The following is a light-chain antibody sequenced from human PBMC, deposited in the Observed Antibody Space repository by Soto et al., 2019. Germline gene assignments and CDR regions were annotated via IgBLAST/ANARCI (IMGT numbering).Light chain of an antibody. CDR2: WAS. Sequence: DIVMTQSPDSLAVSLGERATINCKSSQSVLYSSNNKNYLAWYQQKIGQPPKLLFYWASTRESGVPDRFSVSGSGTDFTLTISSLQAEDVAVYYCQQYYSTPLTFGGGTKVEIK. V-gene: IGKV4-1*01. CDR3: QQYYSTPLT. J-gene: IGKJ4*01. CDR1: QSVLYSSNNKNY.